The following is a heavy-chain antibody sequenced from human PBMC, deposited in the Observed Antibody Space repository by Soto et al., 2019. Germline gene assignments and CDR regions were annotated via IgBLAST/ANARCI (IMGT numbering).Heavy chain of an antibody. CDR2: TSADNDDT. CDR1: GYTFSHYG. Sequence: ASVKVSCKASGYTFSHYGISWVRQAPGQGLEWMAWTSADNDDTNYAEKLQGRVTLTTDTSTGTAYMELRSLRSDDTAVYFCARDERGTCTGTNCYYFGYWGQGTLVTVSS. V-gene: IGHV1-18*04. CDR3: ARDERGTCTGTNCYYFGY. D-gene: IGHD2-2*01. J-gene: IGHJ4*02.